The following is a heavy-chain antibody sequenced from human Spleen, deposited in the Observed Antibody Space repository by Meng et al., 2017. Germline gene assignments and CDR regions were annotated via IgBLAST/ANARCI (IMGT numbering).Heavy chain of an antibody. CDR1: RFTFSSYA. J-gene: IGHJ4*02. CDR3: SKGGYYYDSGTDY. CDR2: IRSRIYGGTT. D-gene: IGHD3-10*01. Sequence: GESLKISCAASRFTFSSYAMSWVRQAPGKGLEWVAFIRSRIYGGTTEYTASVKGRFTISRDDSKSIVYLQMNSLKTEDTAVYYCSKGGYYYDSGTDYWGQGTLVTVSS. V-gene: IGHV3-49*04.